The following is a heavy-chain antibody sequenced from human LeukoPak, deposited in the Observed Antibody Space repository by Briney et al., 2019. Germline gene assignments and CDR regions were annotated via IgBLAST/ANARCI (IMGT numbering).Heavy chain of an antibody. CDR1: GFIFSSYA. CDR2: ISGSGGST. V-gene: IGHV3-23*01. J-gene: IGHJ6*02. CDR3: AKAGIAAAVRRTDYYYYGMDV. Sequence: GGSLRLSCAASGFIFSSYAISWVRQAPGKGLEWVSAISGSGGSTYYADSVKGRFTISRDNSKNTLYLQMNSLRAEDTAVYYCAKAGIAAAVRRTDYYYYGMDVWGQGTTVTVSS. D-gene: IGHD6-13*01.